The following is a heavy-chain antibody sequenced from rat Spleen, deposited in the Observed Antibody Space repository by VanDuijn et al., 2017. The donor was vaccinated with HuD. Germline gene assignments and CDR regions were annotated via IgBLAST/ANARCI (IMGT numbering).Heavy chain of an antibody. CDR2: ISTGGGST. V-gene: IGHV5-25*01. CDR3: ARRGYGYNYFDY. J-gene: IGHJ2*01. CDR1: GFTFSNYY. D-gene: IGHD1-9*01. Sequence: EVQLVESGGGLVQPGRSMKLSCLASGFTFSNYYMAWVRQAPTKGLEWVAYISTGGGSTYYRDSVKGRFTISRDNAKSTLYLQMDSLRSEDTATYYCARRGYGYNYFDYWGQGVMVTVSS.